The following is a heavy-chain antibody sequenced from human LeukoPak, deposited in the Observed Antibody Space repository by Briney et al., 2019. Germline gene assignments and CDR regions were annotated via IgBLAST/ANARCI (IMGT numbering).Heavy chain of an antibody. D-gene: IGHD3-22*01. V-gene: IGHV4-39*01. CDR3: ASQPYYDSSGYYFY. CDR1: AGSITSSTYT. CDR2: IYHTGST. Sequence: PSETLPLTCTVSAGSITSSTYTWGWIRQPPGKGLEWIGSIYHTGSTFYHPSLKSRFTISINTSKNQFSLNLSSVTAADTAVYYCASQPYYDSSGYYFYWGQGTLVTVSS. J-gene: IGHJ4*02.